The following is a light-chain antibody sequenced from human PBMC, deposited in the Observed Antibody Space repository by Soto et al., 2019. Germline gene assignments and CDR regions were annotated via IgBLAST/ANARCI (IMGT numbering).Light chain of an antibody. Sequence: DIQMTQSPSTLSASVGDRITITCRASQNVGTWLAWYQQKPGKAPKVLIYKASSLESGVPSRSSGSGSWTECNLTIRSLHRDDFETYYGQEYNSDWPFGQGTKVEIK. V-gene: IGKV1-5*03. CDR3: QEYNSDWP. CDR1: QNVGTW. CDR2: KAS. J-gene: IGKJ1*01.